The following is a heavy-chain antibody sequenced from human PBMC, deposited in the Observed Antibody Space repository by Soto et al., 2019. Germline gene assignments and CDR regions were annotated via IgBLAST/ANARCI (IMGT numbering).Heavy chain of an antibody. CDR3: AHKGGRGAGMDV. J-gene: IGHJ6*02. CDR1: GFSVSTGGVG. Sequence: QITLKESGPTLVKPTQTLTLTCTFSGFSVSTGGVGVAWIRQPPGKALEWLALIYWDDDKRYSPFLQSRVSITKDTSKNQVVLTTTNMDPVDTATYYCAHKGGRGAGMDVWGQGTTVTVSS. CDR2: IYWDDDK. V-gene: IGHV2-5*02. D-gene: IGHD2-15*01.